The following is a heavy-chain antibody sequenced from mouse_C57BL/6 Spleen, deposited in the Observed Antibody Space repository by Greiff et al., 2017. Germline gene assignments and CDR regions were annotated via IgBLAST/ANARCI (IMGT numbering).Heavy chain of an antibody. CDR2: IDPSDSET. CDR3: ARGVLRSPYAMDY. J-gene: IGHJ4*01. CDR1: GYTFTSYW. V-gene: IGHV1-52*01. D-gene: IGHD1-1*01. Sequence: QVQLQQPGAELVRPGSSVKLSCKASGYTFTSYWMHWVKQRPIQGLEWIGNIDPSDSETHYNQKFKDKATLTVDKSSSTAYMQLSSLTSEDSAVYYCARGVLRSPYAMDYWGQGTSVTVSS.